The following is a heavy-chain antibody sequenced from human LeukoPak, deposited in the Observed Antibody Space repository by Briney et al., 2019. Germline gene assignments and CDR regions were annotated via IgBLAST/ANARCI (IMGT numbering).Heavy chain of an antibody. J-gene: IGHJ4*02. V-gene: IGHV4-61*02. CDR2: IYTRGSS. Sequence: PSETLSLTCTVSGCSISRCSYYWIWIRQPPGQGLEWIGRIYTRGSSHYNPSLKSRVTMSADTSENQFSLTLMSATAAETAVYYCARGSWDSSGWWVDYWGQGILVTVSS. CDR1: GCSISRCSYY. CDR3: ARGSWDSSGWWVDY. D-gene: IGHD6-19*01.